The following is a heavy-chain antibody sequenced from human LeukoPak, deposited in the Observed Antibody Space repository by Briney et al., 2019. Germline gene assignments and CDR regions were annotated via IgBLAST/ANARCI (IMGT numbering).Heavy chain of an antibody. V-gene: IGHV3-7*01. CDR3: ARVESPHSARVVYYYYYMDV. Sequence: PGGSLRLSCAASGFTFSSYWMSWVRQAPGKGPEWVANIKQDGSEKYYVDSVKGRFTISRDNAKNSLYLQMNSLRAEDTAVYYCARVESPHSARVVYYYYYMDVWGKGTTVTVSS. CDR2: IKQDGSEK. CDR1: GFTFSSYW. J-gene: IGHJ6*03. D-gene: IGHD2-21*01.